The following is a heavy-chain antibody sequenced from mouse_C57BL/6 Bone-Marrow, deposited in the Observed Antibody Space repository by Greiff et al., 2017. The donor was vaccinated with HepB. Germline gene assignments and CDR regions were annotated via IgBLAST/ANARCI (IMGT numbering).Heavy chain of an antibody. D-gene: IGHD2-2*01. Sequence: QVQLQQPGAELVKPGASVKLSCKASGYTFTSYWMHWVKQRPGQGLEWIGMIHPNSGSNNYNEKFKSKATLTVDKSSSTAYMQLSSLTSEDSAVEYGARGDYGYGGDYWGQGTTLTVSS. V-gene: IGHV1-64*01. CDR2: IHPNSGSN. CDR3: ARGDYGYGGDY. J-gene: IGHJ2*01. CDR1: GYTFTSYW.